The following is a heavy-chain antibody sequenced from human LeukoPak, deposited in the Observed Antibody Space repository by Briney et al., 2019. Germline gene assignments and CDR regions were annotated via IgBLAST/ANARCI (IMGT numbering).Heavy chain of an antibody. CDR1: GDSISDYY. J-gene: IGHJ6*02. D-gene: IGHD5-12*01. CDR2: PYGSATI. V-gene: IGHV4-4*07. CDR3: AREARLASAAGLDV. Sequence: PSETLSLTCNVFGDSISDYYWSWIRQPAGKGLEWIGRPYGSATIKYNPSLRSRLSLSGDTSKNQFSLKLSSVTAADTAVYYCAREARLASAAGLDVWGQGTMVTVS.